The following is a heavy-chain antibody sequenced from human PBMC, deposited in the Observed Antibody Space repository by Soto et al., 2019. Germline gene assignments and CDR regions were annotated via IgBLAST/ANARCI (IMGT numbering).Heavy chain of an antibody. J-gene: IGHJ3*02. CDR3: ARDRAEYYGSGTRGAFDI. CDR1: GGSISSGGYY. V-gene: IGHV4-31*03. D-gene: IGHD3-10*01. CDR2: IYYSGST. Sequence: TLSLTCTVSGGSISSGGYYWSWIRQHPGKGLEWIGYIYYSGSTYYNPSLKSRATISVDTSKNQFSLKLSSVTAADTAVYYCARDRAEYYGSGTRGAFDIWGQGTMVTVSS.